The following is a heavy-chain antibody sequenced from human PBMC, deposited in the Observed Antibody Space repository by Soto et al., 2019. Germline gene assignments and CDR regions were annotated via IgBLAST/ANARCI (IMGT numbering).Heavy chain of an antibody. CDR3: ARETSCTNGVGLGAYDY. CDR2: INPSGDAT. CDR1: GCTFTGYY. D-gene: IGHD2-8*01. J-gene: IGHJ4*01. V-gene: IGHV1-46*01. Sequence: ASVKVSCKASGCTFTGYYIHWVRQAPVQGLQWMGIINPSGDATSYARDFQGRVTVTRDTSTSTVYMELTSLRSEDTAVYYCARETSCTNGVGLGAYDYW.